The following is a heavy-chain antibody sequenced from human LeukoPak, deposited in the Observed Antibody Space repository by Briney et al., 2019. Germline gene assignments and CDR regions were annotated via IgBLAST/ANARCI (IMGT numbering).Heavy chain of an antibody. CDR3: AKGLQVAEPPDY. CDR2: ISYDGNNK. J-gene: IGHJ4*02. D-gene: IGHD2-15*01. Sequence: GRSLRLSCAASGFSFSNYVMYWVRQAPRKGLEWVAVISYDGNNKYYADSVKGRFTISRDNSKNTLYLQMSSLRGEDTAVYYCAKGLQVAEPPDYWDQGILVTVSS. CDR1: GFSFSNYV. V-gene: IGHV3-30*18.